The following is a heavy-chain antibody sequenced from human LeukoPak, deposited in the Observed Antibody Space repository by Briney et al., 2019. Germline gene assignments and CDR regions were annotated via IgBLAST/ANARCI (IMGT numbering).Heavy chain of an antibody. V-gene: IGHV3-23*01. D-gene: IGHD3-10*01. CDR2: IGGSGTRT. CDR1: GFTFTTYG. J-gene: IGHJ4*02. Sequence: QPGGSLRLSCSASGFTFTTYGMNWVRQAPGKGLEWVSGIGGSGTRTYYADSVKGRFTISRDNSKNTLYMQMNSLRVEDTAVYYCAKDRYYYGSGSYPVFDYWGQGTLVTVSS. CDR3: AKDRYYYGSGSYPVFDY.